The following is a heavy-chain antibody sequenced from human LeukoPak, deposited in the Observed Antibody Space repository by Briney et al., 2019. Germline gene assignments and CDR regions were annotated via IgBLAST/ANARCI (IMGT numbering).Heavy chain of an antibody. CDR1: GYSFTSYW. Sequence: PGESLKISCKGSGYSFTSYWIGWVRQMPGKGLEWMGIIYPGDSDTRYSPSFQGQVTISADKSISTAYLQWSSLKASDTAMYYCARATVTTFSWAIPYDYWGQGTLVTVSS. D-gene: IGHD4-11*01. V-gene: IGHV5-51*01. CDR3: ARATVTTFSWAIPYDY. J-gene: IGHJ4*02. CDR2: IYPGDSDT.